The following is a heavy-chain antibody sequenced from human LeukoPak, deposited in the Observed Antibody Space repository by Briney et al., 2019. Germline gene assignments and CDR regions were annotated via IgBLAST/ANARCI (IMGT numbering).Heavy chain of an antibody. Sequence: GGSLRLSCAASGFTFSSYSTNWVRQAPGKGLEWVSSISSSSSYIYYADSVKGRFTISRDNAKNSLYLQMNSLRAEDTAVYYCARDGWFGEFDYWGQGTLVTVSS. D-gene: IGHD3-10*01. CDR2: ISSSSSYI. CDR3: ARDGWFGEFDY. CDR1: GFTFSSYS. V-gene: IGHV3-21*01. J-gene: IGHJ4*02.